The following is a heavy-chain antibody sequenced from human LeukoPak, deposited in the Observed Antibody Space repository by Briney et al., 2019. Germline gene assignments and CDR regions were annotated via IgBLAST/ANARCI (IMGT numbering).Heavy chain of an antibody. CDR3: AGVGATGAFDY. CDR2: ISYDGSNK. J-gene: IGHJ4*02. D-gene: IGHD1-26*01. Sequence: PGGSLRLSCAASGFTFSSYAMHWVRQAPGKGLEWVAVISYDGSNKYYADSVKGRFTISRDNSKNTLYLQMNSLRAEDTAVYYCAGVGATGAFDYWGQGTLVTVSS. V-gene: IGHV3-30-3*01. CDR1: GFTFSSYA.